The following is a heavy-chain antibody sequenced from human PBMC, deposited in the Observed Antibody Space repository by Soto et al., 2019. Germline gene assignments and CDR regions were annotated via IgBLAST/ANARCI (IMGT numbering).Heavy chain of an antibody. V-gene: IGHV3-74*01. Sequence: EVQLVESGGGLVQPGGSLRLSCSASGFTFSTYWMHWVRQAPGKGLVWVSRINTDGSSANYADSVRGRFTISRDNAKNTLFLLKRSLGSEDRAVYYCVRDLDRDIEDRGDYWCYGTVLIVSS. CDR3: VRDLDRDIEDRGDY. CDR2: INTDGSSA. D-gene: IGHD3-10*01. CDR1: GFTFSTYW. J-gene: IGHJ4*01.